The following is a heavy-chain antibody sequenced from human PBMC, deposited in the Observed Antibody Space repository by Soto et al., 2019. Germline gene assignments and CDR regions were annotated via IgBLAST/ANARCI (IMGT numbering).Heavy chain of an antibody. J-gene: IGHJ3*02. CDR3: ARLLTGIDDALDI. CDR2: IYYSGST. D-gene: IGHD7-27*01. CDR1: GGSISSYY. Sequence: SETLSLTCTASGGSISSYYWSWIRQPPGKGLEWIGYIYYSGSTNYNPSLKSRVTISVDTSKNQFSLKLSSVTAADTAVYYCARLLTGIDDALDIWGQGTMVTVSS. V-gene: IGHV4-59*01.